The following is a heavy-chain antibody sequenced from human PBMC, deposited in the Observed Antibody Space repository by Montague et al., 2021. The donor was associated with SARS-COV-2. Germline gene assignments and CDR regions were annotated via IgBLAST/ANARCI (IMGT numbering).Heavy chain of an antibody. CDR1: DGSLSNYY. J-gene: IGHJ4*02. CDR2: INRGGNT. Sequence: TRSLTCAIYDGSLSNYYWNWIRQPPGKGLECIGEINRGGNTNXNPSLKSRVTISVDTSKNQFSLKLSSVTAADTAVYYCARAQTIFGVVITSFDYWGQGTLVTVSS. V-gene: IGHV4-34*09. CDR3: ARAQTIFGVVITSFDY. D-gene: IGHD3-3*01.